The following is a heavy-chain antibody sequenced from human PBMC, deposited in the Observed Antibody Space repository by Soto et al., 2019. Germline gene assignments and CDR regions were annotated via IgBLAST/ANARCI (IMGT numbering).Heavy chain of an antibody. CDR1: GFTFSSYA. J-gene: IGHJ6*03. V-gene: IGHV3-23*01. Sequence: GGSLRLSCAASGFTFSSYAMSWVRQAPGKGLEWVSAISGSGGSTYYADSVKGRFNISRDNSKNTLNLQMNSLRAEDTAVYYCAKDGYGSGLLSYNYYKDEWGQGTTVTV. CDR3: AKDGYGSGLLSYNYYKDE. D-gene: IGHD3-10*01. CDR2: ISGSGGST.